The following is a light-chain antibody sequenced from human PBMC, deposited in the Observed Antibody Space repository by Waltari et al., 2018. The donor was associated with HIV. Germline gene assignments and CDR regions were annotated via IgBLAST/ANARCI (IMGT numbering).Light chain of an antibody. CDR1: SSNIGADYD. J-gene: IGLJ2*01. CDR3: QSYDSGLSGVV. CDR2: GNN. Sequence: QSVLTQPPSVFGAPGQRVTISCTGSSSNIGADYDVPWYQQVPGTAPKLLIYGNNNRPSGVPDRFSGSKSGTSASLAITGLQAEDEADYYCQSYDSGLSGVVFGGGTRLTVL. V-gene: IGLV1-40*01.